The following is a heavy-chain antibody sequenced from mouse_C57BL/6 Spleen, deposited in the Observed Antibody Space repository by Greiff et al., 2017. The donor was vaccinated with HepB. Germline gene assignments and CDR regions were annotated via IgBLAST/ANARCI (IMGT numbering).Heavy chain of an antibody. J-gene: IGHJ3*01. CDR2: IYPGSGNT. Sequence: VQLQESGAELVRPGASVKLSCKASGYTFTDYYINWVKQRPGQGLEWIARIYPGSGNTYYNEKFKGKATLTAEKSSSTAYMQLSSLTSEDSAVYFCAGYVNAYWGQGTLVTVSA. D-gene: IGHD2-10*02. V-gene: IGHV1-76*01. CDR1: GYTFTDYY. CDR3: AGYVNAY.